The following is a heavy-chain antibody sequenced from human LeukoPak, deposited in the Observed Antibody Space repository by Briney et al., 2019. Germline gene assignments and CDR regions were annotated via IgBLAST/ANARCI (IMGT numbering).Heavy chain of an antibody. CDR1: GGSFSGYY. CDR2: INHSGST. D-gene: IGHD1-26*01. Sequence: PSETLSLTCAVYGGSFSGYYWSWIRQPPGKGLEWIGEINHSGSTNYNPSLKSRVTISVDTSKNQFSLKLSSVTAADTAVYYCARSKVGATYGYWGQGTLVTVSS. J-gene: IGHJ4*02. CDR3: ARSKVGATYGY. V-gene: IGHV4-34*01.